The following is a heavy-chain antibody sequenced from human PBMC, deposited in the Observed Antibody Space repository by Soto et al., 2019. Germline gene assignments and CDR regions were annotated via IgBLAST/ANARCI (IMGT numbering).Heavy chain of an antibody. CDR2: ISSGGGST. CDR1: GFTFSSYA. CDR3: AKGKSSGGGWNYGMDV. V-gene: IGHV3-23*01. Sequence: EVQLLESGGGLVQPGGSLRLSCAASGFTFSSYAMSWVRQAPGKGLEWVSVISSGGGSTYYADSVKGRFTISRDNSKNTLYLQMNSLRAEDTAVYYCAKGKSSGGGWNYGMDVWGQGTTVTVSS. J-gene: IGHJ6*02. D-gene: IGHD6-19*01.